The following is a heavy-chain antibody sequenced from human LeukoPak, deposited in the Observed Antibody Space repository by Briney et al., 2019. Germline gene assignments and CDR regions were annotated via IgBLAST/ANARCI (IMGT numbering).Heavy chain of an antibody. V-gene: IGHV4-38-2*01. CDR1: GYSISSGYY. J-gene: IGHJ4*02. CDR2: IYHSGST. CDR3: ARKRIYYYDSSGYYYMDYFDY. Sequence: SETLSLTCAVSGYSISSGYYWGWIRPPPGKGLEWIGSIYHSGSTYYNPSLKSRVTISVDTSKNQFSLKLSSVTAADTAVYYCARKRIYYYDSSGYYYMDYFDYWGQGTLVTVSS. D-gene: IGHD3-22*01.